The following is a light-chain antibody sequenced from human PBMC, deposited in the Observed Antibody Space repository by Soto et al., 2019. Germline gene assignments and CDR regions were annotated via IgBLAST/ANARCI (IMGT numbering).Light chain of an antibody. CDR2: EVG. Sequence: QSALTQPASVSGSPGQSITISCTGSSSDIGGHNHVSWYQQHPGKAPKLIIYEVGNRPSGVSNRFSGSKSGNTASLTISGFQAEDEADYYCDSYTSSSAHVFGTGTKGTVL. J-gene: IGLJ1*01. CDR3: DSYTSSSAHV. V-gene: IGLV2-14*01. CDR1: SSDIGGHNH.